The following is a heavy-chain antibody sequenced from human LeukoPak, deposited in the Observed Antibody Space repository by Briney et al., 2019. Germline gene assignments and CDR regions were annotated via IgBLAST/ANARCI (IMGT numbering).Heavy chain of an antibody. D-gene: IGHD6-19*01. CDR1: GFTFGDYA. CDR2: IRSKAYGGTT. Sequence: GGSLRLSCTASGFTFGDYAMSWFRQAPGKGLEWVGFIRSKAYGGTTEYAASVKGRFTISRDDSKSIAYLQMNSLKTEDTAVYCCTRDSGDSSGWYPSDFDYWGQGTLVTVSS. CDR3: TRDSGDSSGWYPSDFDY. V-gene: IGHV3-49*03. J-gene: IGHJ4*02.